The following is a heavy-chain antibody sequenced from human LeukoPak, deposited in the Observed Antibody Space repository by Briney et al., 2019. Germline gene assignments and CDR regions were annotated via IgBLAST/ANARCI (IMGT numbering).Heavy chain of an antibody. D-gene: IGHD2-15*01. CDR2: IIPIFGTA. CDR3: ASWEKYCSGGSCTDY. Sequence: SVKVSCKASGGTFSSYAISWVRQAPGQGLEWMGGIIPIFGTANYAQKFQGRVTITTDESTSTAYMELSSLRSEDTAVYYCASWEKYCSGGSCTDYWGQGTLATVSS. J-gene: IGHJ4*02. V-gene: IGHV1-69*05. CDR1: GGTFSSYA.